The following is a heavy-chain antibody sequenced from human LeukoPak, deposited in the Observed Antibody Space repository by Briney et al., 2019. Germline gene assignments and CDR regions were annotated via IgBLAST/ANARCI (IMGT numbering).Heavy chain of an antibody. Sequence: GASVKVSCKASGYTFTGYYMHWMRQAPGQGLEWMGRINPNSGGTNYAQKFQGRVTMTRDTSISTAYMELSRLRSDDTAVYYCARGPPVLRFLEWLLTFDYWGQGTLVTVSS. D-gene: IGHD3-3*01. CDR2: INPNSGGT. J-gene: IGHJ4*02. CDR3: ARGPPVLRFLEWLLTFDY. CDR1: GYTFTGYY. V-gene: IGHV1-2*06.